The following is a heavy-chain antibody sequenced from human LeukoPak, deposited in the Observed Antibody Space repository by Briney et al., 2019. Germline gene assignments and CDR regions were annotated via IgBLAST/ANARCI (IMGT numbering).Heavy chain of an antibody. V-gene: IGHV1-2*02. CDR3: ATDEGG. J-gene: IGHJ1*01. Sequence: ASVKVSCKASGYTFTGYYMHWVRQAPGQGLEWMGFIDPKNGGTNYAQKFQGRVTLTRDTSISTAYMELSSLTSDDTAVYHCATDEGGWGQGTLVTVSS. CDR2: IDPKNGGT. CDR1: GYTFTGYY. D-gene: IGHD3-16*01.